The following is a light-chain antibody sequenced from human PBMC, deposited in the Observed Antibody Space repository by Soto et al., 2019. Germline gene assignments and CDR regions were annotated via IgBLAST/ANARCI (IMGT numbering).Light chain of an antibody. Sequence: EIVMTQSPATLSVSPGERATLSCRASQSVGSNLAWYQQKPGQAPRLLIYYASTRDTGVPARFSGSGSGTDFTLTISRLEPEDFAVYYCQQRHNWRDTFGQGTRLEIK. CDR2: YAS. CDR3: QQRHNWRDT. V-gene: IGKV3-15*01. J-gene: IGKJ5*01. CDR1: QSVGSN.